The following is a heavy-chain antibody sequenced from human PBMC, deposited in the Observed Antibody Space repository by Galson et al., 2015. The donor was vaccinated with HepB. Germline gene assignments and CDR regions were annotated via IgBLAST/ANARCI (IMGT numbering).Heavy chain of an antibody. CDR1: GGTFSSYA. CDR3: ARAKEKDYGDAAY. D-gene: IGHD4-17*01. V-gene: IGHV1-69*06. J-gene: IGHJ4*02. Sequence: SVKVSCKASGGTFSSYAISWVRQAPGQGLEWMGGIIPIFGTANYAQKFQGRVTITADKSTSTAYMELSSLRSEDTAVYYCARAKEKDYGDAAYWGQGTLVTVSS. CDR2: IIPIFGTA.